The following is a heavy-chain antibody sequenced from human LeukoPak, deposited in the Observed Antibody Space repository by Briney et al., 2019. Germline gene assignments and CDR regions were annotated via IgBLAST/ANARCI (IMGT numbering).Heavy chain of an antibody. D-gene: IGHD3-22*01. Sequence: SETLSLTCAVYGGSFSGYYWSWIRQPPGKGLEWIGEINHSGSTNYNPSLKSRVTISVDTSKNQFSLKLSSVTAADTAVYCCARRTGYYDSSGYYYWYFQHWGQGTLVTVSS. J-gene: IGHJ1*01. V-gene: IGHV4-34*01. CDR3: ARRTGYYDSSGYYYWYFQH. CDR1: GGSFSGYY. CDR2: INHSGST.